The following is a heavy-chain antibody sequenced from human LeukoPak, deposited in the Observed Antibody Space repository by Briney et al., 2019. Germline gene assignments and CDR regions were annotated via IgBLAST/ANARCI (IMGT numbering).Heavy chain of an antibody. CDR3: ARYGSGTYRQFDY. CDR1: GGSISTYY. V-gene: IGHV4-59*01. CDR2: IYYTGST. D-gene: IGHD3-10*01. Sequence: PSETLSLTCTVSGGSISTYYWSWIRQPPGKGLEWIGYIYYTGSTNYNPSLKSRVTISVDTSRNHFSLKLSSVTAADTAVYYCARYGSGTYRQFDYSGQGTLVTVSS. J-gene: IGHJ4*02.